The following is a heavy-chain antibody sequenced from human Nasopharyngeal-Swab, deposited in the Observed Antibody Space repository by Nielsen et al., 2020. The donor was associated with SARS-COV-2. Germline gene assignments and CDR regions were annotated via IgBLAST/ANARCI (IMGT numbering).Heavy chain of an antibody. D-gene: IGHD2-2*01. CDR3: ARSRREKLLWLGRSYYCGMDV. J-gene: IGHJ6*02. V-gene: IGHV3-33*08. CDR1: GFTFDDYT. CDR2: IWYDGSNK. Sequence: GESLKISCAASGFTFDDYTMHWVRQAPGKGLEWVAVIWYDGSNKYYADSVKGRFTISRDNSKNTLYLQMNSLRAEDTAVYYCARSRREKLLWLGRSYYCGMDVWGQGTTVTVSS.